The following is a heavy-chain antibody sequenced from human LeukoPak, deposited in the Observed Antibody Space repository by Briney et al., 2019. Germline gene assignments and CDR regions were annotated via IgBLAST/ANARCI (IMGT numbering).Heavy chain of an antibody. CDR1: GGSFSGYY. D-gene: IGHD1-26*01. CDR2: INHSGST. CDR3: ARGKSATPLGY. V-gene: IGHV4-34*01. J-gene: IGHJ4*02. Sequence: SETLSLTCAVYGGSFSGYYWSWIRQPPGKGLEWIGEINHSGSTNYNPSLKSRVTISVDTSKNQFSLKLSSVTAADTAVNYCARGKSATPLGYWGQGTLVTVSS.